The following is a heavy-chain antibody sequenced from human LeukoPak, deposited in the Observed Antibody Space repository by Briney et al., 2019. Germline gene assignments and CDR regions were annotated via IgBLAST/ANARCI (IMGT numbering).Heavy chain of an antibody. J-gene: IGHJ4*02. V-gene: IGHV3-30-3*01. CDR2: ISYDGSNK. CDR1: GFTFSSYA. Sequence: PGVSLRLSCAASGFTFSSYAMHWVRQAPGKGLEWVAVISYDGSNKYYADSVKGRFTISRDNSKNTLYLQMNSLRAEDTAVYYCAREGIAAAFDYWGQGTLVTVSS. D-gene: IGHD6-13*01. CDR3: AREGIAAAFDY.